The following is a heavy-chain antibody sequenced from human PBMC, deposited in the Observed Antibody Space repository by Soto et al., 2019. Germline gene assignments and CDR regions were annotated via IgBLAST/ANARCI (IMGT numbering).Heavy chain of an antibody. J-gene: IGHJ4*02. CDR2: IWYDGSNK. V-gene: IGHV3-33*01. CDR3: ARGSGTMIVDSY. D-gene: IGHD3-22*01. CDR1: GFTFSSYG. Sequence: QVQLVESGGGVVQPGRSLRLSCAASGFTFSSYGMHWVRQAPGKGLEWVAVIWYDGSNKYYADSVKGRFTISRDISKNTLCLQMNRRRAEDTAVYYCARGSGTMIVDSYWGQGTLVNVSS.